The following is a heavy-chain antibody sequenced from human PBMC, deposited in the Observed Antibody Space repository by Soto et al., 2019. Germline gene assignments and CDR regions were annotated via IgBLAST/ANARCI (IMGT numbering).Heavy chain of an antibody. CDR3: ARDLYCGGDCYWDYYYGMDV. V-gene: IGHV1-24*01. D-gene: IGHD2-21*02. Sequence: ASVKVSCKVSGYSLTELSMHWVRQAPGKGLEWMGGFDPAKGETLYAQKFQGRVTMTEDTSTDIAYMELSSLRSDDTAVYYCARDLYCGGDCYWDYYYGMDVWGQGTTVTVSS. CDR2: FDPAKGET. J-gene: IGHJ6*02. CDR1: GYSLTELS.